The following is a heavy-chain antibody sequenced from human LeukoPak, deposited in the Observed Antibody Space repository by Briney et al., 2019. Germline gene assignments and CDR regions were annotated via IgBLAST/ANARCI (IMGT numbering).Heavy chain of an antibody. J-gene: IGHJ4*02. Sequence: GGSLRLSCAASGFTFSSYAMSWVRQAPGKGLEWVAVIWYDGSKKYYGDSVKGRFTISRDNSKNTLYLQMNSLRGEDTAIYYCARDLAARHFDYWGQGTLVTVSS. CDR1: GFTFSSYA. D-gene: IGHD6-6*01. CDR2: IWYDGSKK. CDR3: ARDLAARHFDY. V-gene: IGHV3-33*08.